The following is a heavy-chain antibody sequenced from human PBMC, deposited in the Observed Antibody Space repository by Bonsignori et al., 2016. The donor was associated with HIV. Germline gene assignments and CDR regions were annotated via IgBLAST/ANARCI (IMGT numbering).Heavy chain of an antibody. CDR3: ARGVPYYDFWSGYSTYYYYYYMDV. V-gene: IGHV4-59*01. D-gene: IGHD3-3*01. Sequence: RQAPGKGLEWIGYIYYSGSTNYNPSLKSRVTISVDTSKNQFSLKLSSVTAADTAVYYCARGVPYYDFWSGYSTYYYYYYMDVWGKGTTVTVSS. CDR2: IYYSGST. J-gene: IGHJ6*03.